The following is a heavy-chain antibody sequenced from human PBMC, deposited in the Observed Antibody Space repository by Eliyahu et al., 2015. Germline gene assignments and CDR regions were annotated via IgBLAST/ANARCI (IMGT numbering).Heavy chain of an antibody. Sequence: QVHLVQSGAEVKKPGSSVKVSCKASGGTFSSYAFSWVRQAPGQGFEWMGRIIPILDLANYAQRFQGRVTITADKSTSTAYMELSSLRSEDTALYYCARGAYSGYLPGYWGQGTLVTVSS. V-gene: IGHV1-69*04. J-gene: IGHJ4*02. D-gene: IGHD5-12*01. CDR3: ARGAYSGYLPGY. CDR2: IIPILDLA. CDR1: GGTFSSYA.